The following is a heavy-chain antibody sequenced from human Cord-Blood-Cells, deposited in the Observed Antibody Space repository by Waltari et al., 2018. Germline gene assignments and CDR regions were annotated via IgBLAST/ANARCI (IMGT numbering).Heavy chain of an antibody. Sequence: EVQLVESGGVVVQSGGSLRLSCAASGFTFDDYTMHWVRQAPGKGLEWVSLISWDGGSTYYADSVKGRFTISRDNSKNSLYLQMNSLRTEDTALYYCAKGYSSSWYFQHWGQGTLVTVSS. CDR3: AKGYSSSWYFQH. V-gene: IGHV3-43*01. D-gene: IGHD6-13*01. J-gene: IGHJ1*01. CDR2: ISWDGGST. CDR1: GFTFDDYT.